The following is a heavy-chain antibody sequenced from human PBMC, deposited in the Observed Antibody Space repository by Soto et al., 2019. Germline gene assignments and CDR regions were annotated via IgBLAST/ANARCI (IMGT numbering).Heavy chain of an antibody. Sequence: QLQLQESGPGLVKPSETLSLTCNASGGSITSSGSAWGWIRQSPGKGLEWIGTIDYSGNIYYIPSLKSRITIAVDTSKHQISLKLSSVTAADTAGYYCARHIHNQGFEYYFDSWGQGTLVTVSS. CDR3: ARHIHNQGFEYYFDS. V-gene: IGHV4-39*01. D-gene: IGHD1-1*01. CDR1: GGSITSSGSA. J-gene: IGHJ4*02. CDR2: IDYSGNI.